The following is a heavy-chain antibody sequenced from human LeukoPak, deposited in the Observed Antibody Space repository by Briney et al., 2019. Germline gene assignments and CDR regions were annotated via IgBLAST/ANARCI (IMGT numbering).Heavy chain of an antibody. CDR3: ASSYYDSSGYYRSRYYGMDV. CDR1: GFTFSDYY. D-gene: IGHD3-22*01. Sequence: GGSLRLSCAASGFTFSDYYMSWIRQAPGKGLEWVSYISSSGSTIYYAGSVKGRFTISRDNAKNSLYLQMNSLRAEDTAVYYCASSYYDSSGYYRSRYYGMDVWGQGTTVTVSS. V-gene: IGHV3-11*01. CDR2: ISSSGSTI. J-gene: IGHJ6*02.